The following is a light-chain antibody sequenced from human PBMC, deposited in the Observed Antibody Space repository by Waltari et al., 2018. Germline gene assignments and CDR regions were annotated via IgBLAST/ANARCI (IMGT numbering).Light chain of an antibody. CDR2: NTN. CDR3: VTWDVTLSGYV. V-gene: IGLV1-44*01. Sequence: QSVVTQPPSASGTPGPRVTISCSGSSSNIGSKPGNWYQQFPGTTPKLLIHNTNQRPSGVPDRFSGSKSGTSASLAISGLQSEDEADYYCVTWDVTLSGYVFGTGTKVTVL. CDR1: SSNIGSKP. J-gene: IGLJ1*01.